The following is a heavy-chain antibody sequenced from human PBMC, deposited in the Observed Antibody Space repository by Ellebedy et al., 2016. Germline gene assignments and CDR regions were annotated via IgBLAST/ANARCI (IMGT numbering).Heavy chain of an antibody. CDR1: GYNFTSYW. CDR2: IYPGDSDT. Sequence: GESLKISCKGSGYNFTSYWIGWVRQMPGKGLEWMGIIYPGDSDTRYSPSFQGQVTISADKSISTAYLQWSSLKASDTAMYYCARRGLLMIDAFDIWGQGTMVTVSS. D-gene: IGHD3-16*01. V-gene: IGHV5-51*01. CDR3: ARRGLLMIDAFDI. J-gene: IGHJ3*02.